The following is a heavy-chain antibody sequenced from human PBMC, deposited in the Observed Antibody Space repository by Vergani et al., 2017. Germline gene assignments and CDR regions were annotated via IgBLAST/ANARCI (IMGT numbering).Heavy chain of an antibody. V-gene: IGHV1-2*02. J-gene: IGHJ5*02. Sequence: QVQLVQSGAEVKKPGASVKVSCKASGYTFTGYYMHWVRQAPGQGLEWMGWINPNSGGTNYAQKFQGRVTITADESTSTAYMELSSLRSEDTAVYYCANDHDYGDYGGWFDPWGQGTLVTVSS. CDR1: GYTFTGYY. CDR3: ANDHDYGDYGGWFDP. CDR2: INPNSGGT. D-gene: IGHD4-17*01.